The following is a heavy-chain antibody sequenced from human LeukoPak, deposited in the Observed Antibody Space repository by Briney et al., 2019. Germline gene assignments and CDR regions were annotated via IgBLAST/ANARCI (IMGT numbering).Heavy chain of an antibody. CDR3: ARDGSGSYWDDY. CDR2: IIPILGIA. J-gene: IGHJ4*02. Sequence: SVKVSCKAPGGTFSSYAISWVRQAPGQGLEWMGRIIPILGIANYAQKFQGRVTITADKSTSTAYMELSSLRSEDTAVYYCARDGSGSYWDDYWGQGTLVTVSS. D-gene: IGHD3-10*01. CDR1: GGTFSSYA. V-gene: IGHV1-69*04.